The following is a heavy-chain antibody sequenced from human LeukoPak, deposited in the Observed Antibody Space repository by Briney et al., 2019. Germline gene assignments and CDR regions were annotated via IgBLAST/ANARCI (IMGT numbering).Heavy chain of an antibody. V-gene: IGHV3-7*03. CDR1: GFPFSSYS. CDR2: IKPDGTTK. D-gene: IGHD6-13*01. J-gene: IGHJ4*02. Sequence: PGGSLRLSCAASGFPFSSYSMTWVRQAPGKGLEWVDNIKPDGTTKFYVDSVKGRFTISRDNALNSLYLQMNSLRAEDTAIYYCARSIPYGTTWYGRSDYWGQGTLVTVSS. CDR3: ARSIPYGTTWYGRSDY.